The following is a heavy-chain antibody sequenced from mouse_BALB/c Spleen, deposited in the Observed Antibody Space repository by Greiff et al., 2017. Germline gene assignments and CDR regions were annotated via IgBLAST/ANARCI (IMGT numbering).Heavy chain of an antibody. J-gene: IGHJ2*01. CDR1: GFNITDTY. V-gene: IGHV14-3*02. Sequence: DVQLQESGAELVKPGASVKLSCTASGFNITDTYMHWVKQRPEQGLEWIGRIDPANGNTKYDPKFQGKATITADTSSNTAYLQLSSLTSEDTAVYYCARSTMITTTTLDYWGQGTTLTVSS. D-gene: IGHD2-4*01. CDR2: IDPANGNT. CDR3: ARSTMITTTTLDY.